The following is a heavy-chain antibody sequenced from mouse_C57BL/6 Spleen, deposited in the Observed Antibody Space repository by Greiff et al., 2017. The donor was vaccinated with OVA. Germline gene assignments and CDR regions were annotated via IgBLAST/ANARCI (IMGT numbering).Heavy chain of an antibody. J-gene: IGHJ4*01. CDR3: ASQIYYDYYAMDY. V-gene: IGHV1-59*01. Sequence: VQLQQPGAELVRPGTSVKLSCKASGYTFTSYWMHWVKQRPGQGLEWIGVIDPSDSYTNYNQKFKGKATLTVDTSSSTAYMQLSSLTSEDSAVYYCASQIYYDYYAMDYWGQGTSVTVSS. CDR1: GYTFTSYW. D-gene: IGHD2-1*01. CDR2: IDPSDSYT.